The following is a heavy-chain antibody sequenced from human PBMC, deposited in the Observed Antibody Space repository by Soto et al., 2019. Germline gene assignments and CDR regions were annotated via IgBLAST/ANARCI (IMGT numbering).Heavy chain of an antibody. CDR1: GGSISSSNYY. Sequence: PSETLSLTCSVSGGSISSSNYYWAWIRHPPGKGLEWIGSIYYIGNTYYNPSLKSRVTMSVDTSKNQFSLKVTSVTAADTAIYYCAREDRTNGYNYDYWGQGTLVTVSS. J-gene: IGHJ4*02. CDR2: IYYIGNT. D-gene: IGHD1-1*01. V-gene: IGHV4-39*01. CDR3: AREDRTNGYNYDY.